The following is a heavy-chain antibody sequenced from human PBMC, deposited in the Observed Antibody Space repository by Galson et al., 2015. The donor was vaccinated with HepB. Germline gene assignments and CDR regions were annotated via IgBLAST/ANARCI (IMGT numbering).Heavy chain of an antibody. D-gene: IGHD2-2*01. CDR2: INSDGSST. CDR3: ARMRGVPAAIATGHYYYYMDV. V-gene: IGHV3-74*01. CDR1: GFTFSSYW. J-gene: IGHJ6*03. Sequence: SLRLSCAASGFTFSSYWMHWVRQAPGKGLVWVSRINSDGSSTSYADSVKGRFTISRDNAKNTLYLQMNSLRAEDTAVYYCARMRGVPAAIATGHYYYYMDVWGKGTTVTVSS.